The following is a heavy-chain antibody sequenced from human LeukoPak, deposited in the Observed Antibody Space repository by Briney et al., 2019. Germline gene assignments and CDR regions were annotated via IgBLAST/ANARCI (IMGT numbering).Heavy chain of an antibody. CDR3: ARRRGAYGDYVY. CDR1: GETFNGYY. CDR2: INDSGST. J-gene: IGHJ4*02. V-gene: IGHV4-34*01. D-gene: IGHD4-17*01. Sequence: SETLSLTCAVYGETFNGYYWSWIRQPLGKGLEWIGEINDSGSTNYNPSLKSRVTILVDTSKNQFSLKLSSVTAADTAMYYCARRRGAYGDYVYWGQGTLVTVSS.